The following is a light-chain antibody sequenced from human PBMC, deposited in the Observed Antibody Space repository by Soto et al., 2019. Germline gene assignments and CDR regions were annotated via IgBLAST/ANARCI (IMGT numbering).Light chain of an antibody. CDR2: DAS. Sequence: EIVLTQSPATLSLSPGERATLSCRASQSVSSYLAWYQQKPGQAPRLLIYDASNRATGIPARFSGSGSGTDFNLTISSLEPEDFAVYYCQQRSNWPPPFTFGPGTKVDIK. CDR1: QSVSSY. V-gene: IGKV3-11*01. CDR3: QQRSNWPPPFT. J-gene: IGKJ3*01.